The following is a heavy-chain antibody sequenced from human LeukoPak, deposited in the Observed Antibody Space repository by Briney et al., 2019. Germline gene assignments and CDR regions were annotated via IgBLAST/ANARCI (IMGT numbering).Heavy chain of an antibody. CDR2: MSPNSGNT. CDR1: GYTFTSYD. Sequence: ASVKVSCKASGYTFTSYDINWVRQAPGQGLEWMAWMSPNSGNTGYAQKFQGRVTITRNTSISTAYMELSSLRSEDTAVYYCARGLRPFITMVRGVIIGALGYWGQGTLVTVSS. J-gene: IGHJ4*02. D-gene: IGHD3-10*01. V-gene: IGHV1-8*01. CDR3: ARGLRPFITMVRGVIIGALGY.